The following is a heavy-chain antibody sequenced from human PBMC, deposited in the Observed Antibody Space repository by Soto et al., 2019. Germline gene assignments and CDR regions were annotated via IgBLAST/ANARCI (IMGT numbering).Heavy chain of an antibody. V-gene: IGHV4-39*02. CDR3: ARDPGYSYGYN. J-gene: IGHJ4*02. CDR1: GGSINSRSYY. CDR2: IYYSGNT. Sequence: SETLSLTCTVSGGSINSRSYYWGWIRQPPGKGLEWIGSIYYSGNTYYNPSLKSRVTISVDTSKNQFSLKLSSVTAADTAVYYCARDPGYSYGYNWGQGTLVTVSS. D-gene: IGHD5-18*01.